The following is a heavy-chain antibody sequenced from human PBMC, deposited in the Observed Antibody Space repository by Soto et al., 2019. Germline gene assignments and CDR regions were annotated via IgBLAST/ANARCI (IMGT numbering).Heavy chain of an antibody. CDR1: GGTFSSYA. V-gene: IGHV1-69*13. CDR3: AREAYSSSSGWFDP. J-gene: IGHJ5*02. Sequence: SVKVSCKASGGTFSSYAISWVRQAPGQGLEWMGGIIPIFGTANYAQKFQGRVTITADEFTSTAYMELSSLRSEDTAVYYCAREAYSSSSGWFDPWGQGTLVTVSS. CDR2: IIPIFGTA. D-gene: IGHD6-6*01.